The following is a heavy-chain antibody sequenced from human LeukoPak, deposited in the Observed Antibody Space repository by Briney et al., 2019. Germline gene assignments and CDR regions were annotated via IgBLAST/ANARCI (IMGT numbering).Heavy chain of an antibody. CDR3: ARRWNYGRNYYIDV. CDR1: GGSFSNYY. CDR2: INDSGRT. V-gene: IGHV4-34*01. Sequence: PSETLSLTCAVYGGSFSNYYWSWIRQTPGKGMEWIREINDSGRTNYNPSLMSRVTVSVDTSKNQFSLRLTSATATDTAVYYCARRWNYGRNYYIDVWGKGAAVSVSS. D-gene: IGHD1-7*01. J-gene: IGHJ6*03.